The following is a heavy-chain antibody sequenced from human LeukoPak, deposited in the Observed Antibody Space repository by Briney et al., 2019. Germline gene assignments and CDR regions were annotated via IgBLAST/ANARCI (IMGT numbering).Heavy chain of an antibody. Sequence: PGGSLRLSCAASGFTFNTFGMNWVRQAPGKGLEWLSYISSVANTMYYADCVKGRFTISRDNAKNSLYRQMNSLRAEDTAVYYCARVGSLYLGDFDYWGQGTQVTVSS. CDR3: ARVGSLYLGDFDY. CDR2: ISSVANTM. CDR1: GFTFNTFG. V-gene: IGHV3-48*01. D-gene: IGHD3-16*01. J-gene: IGHJ4*02.